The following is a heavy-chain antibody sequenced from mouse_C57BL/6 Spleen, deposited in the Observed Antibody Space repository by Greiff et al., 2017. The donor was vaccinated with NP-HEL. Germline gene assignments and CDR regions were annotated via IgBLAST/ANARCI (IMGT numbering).Heavy chain of an antibody. Sequence: QVQLQQPGAELVKPGASVKLSCKASGYTFTSYWMQWVKQRPGQGLAWIGEIDPSDSYTNYNQKFKGKATLTVDTSSSTAYMQLSSLTSEDSAVYYCARSRSNPWYFDVWGTGTTVTVSS. V-gene: IGHV1-50*01. CDR3: ARSRSNPWYFDV. J-gene: IGHJ1*03. CDR1: GYTFTSYW. CDR2: IDPSDSYT. D-gene: IGHD2-5*01.